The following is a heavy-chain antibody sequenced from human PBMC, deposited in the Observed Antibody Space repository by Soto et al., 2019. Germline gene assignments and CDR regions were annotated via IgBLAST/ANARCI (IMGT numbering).Heavy chain of an antibody. D-gene: IGHD3-22*01. CDR1: GGTFSSYA. V-gene: IGHV1-69*06. Sequence: QVQLVQSGAEVKKPGSSVKVFCKASGGTFSSYAISWVRQAPGQGLEWMGGIIPIFGTANYAQKFQGRVTITPDKSTSTAYMELSSLRSEDTAVYYCAREVRRYYDSCGPLGYAAFDIWGQGTMVTLSS. J-gene: IGHJ3*02. CDR3: AREVRRYYDSCGPLGYAAFDI. CDR2: IIPIFGTA.